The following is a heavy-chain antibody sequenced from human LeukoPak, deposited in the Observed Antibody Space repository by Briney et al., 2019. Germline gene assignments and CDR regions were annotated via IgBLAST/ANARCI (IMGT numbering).Heavy chain of an antibody. V-gene: IGHV1-18*01. CDR1: GYTFTNYG. J-gene: IGHJ4*02. Sequence: ASVKVSCKTSGYTFTNYGISWVRQAPGQGLEWMGLISAYSGYTYYTQNFKGGITMTTDTSTTTAYMELRSLRSDDTAVYFCAREGAYYYDGSPLDYWGQGTLVTVSS. CDR2: ISAYSGYT. D-gene: IGHD3-22*01. CDR3: AREGAYYYDGSPLDY.